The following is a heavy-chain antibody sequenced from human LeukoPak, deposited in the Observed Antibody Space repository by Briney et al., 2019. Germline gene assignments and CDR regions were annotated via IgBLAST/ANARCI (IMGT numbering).Heavy chain of an antibody. J-gene: IGHJ4*02. CDR3: ARSLWPEDY. D-gene: IGHD2-21*01. V-gene: IGHV3-7*01. CDR2: IEKDGSDK. Sequence: PRGSLRLSCAASAFTFSSYWMSWVRQAPGKGLEWVANIEKDGSDKYYVDSVKGRFTISRDNAKDSVYLQMDSLRAEDSAVYYCARSLWPEDYWGQGTLVTVSS. CDR1: AFTFSSYW.